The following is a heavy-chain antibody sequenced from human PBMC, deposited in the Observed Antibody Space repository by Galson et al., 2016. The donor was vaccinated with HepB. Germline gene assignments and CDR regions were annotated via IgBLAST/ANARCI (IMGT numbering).Heavy chain of an antibody. CDR2: INSDGTST. Sequence: SLRLSCAASGFTFSPAWMHWVRQAPGKGLVWISRINSDGTSTIYADSVKGRFTIPRDNAKNTVYLQMNGLRGEDTAVYYCARDGAHWDLDLWGRGTLVTVSS. CDR3: ARDGAHWDLDL. J-gene: IGHJ2*01. V-gene: IGHV3-74*01. CDR1: GFTFSPAW.